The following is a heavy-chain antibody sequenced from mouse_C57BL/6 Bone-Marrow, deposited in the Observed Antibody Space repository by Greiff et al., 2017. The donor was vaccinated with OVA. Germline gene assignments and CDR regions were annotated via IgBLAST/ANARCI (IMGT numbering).Heavy chain of an antibody. CDR3: ARDYYGSSYDYFDY. Sequence: EVQRVESGPGLVKPSQSLSLSCSVTGYSITSGYYWNWIRQFPGNILEWMGYISYDGSNNYNPSLKNRISITRDTSKNQFFLKLNSVTTEDTATYDCARDYYGSSYDYFDYWGQGTTLTVSS. CDR2: ISYDGSN. CDR1: GYSITSGYY. J-gene: IGHJ2*01. V-gene: IGHV3-6*01. D-gene: IGHD1-1*01.